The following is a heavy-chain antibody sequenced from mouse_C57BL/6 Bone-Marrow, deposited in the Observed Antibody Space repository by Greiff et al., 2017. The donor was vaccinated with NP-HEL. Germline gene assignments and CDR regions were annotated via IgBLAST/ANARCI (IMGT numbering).Heavy chain of an antibody. V-gene: IGHV8-12*01. CDR3: ARSLLICSYFDV. J-gene: IGHJ1*03. CDR1: GFSLSTSGMG. D-gene: IGHD1-2*01. Sequence: QVTLKVSGPGILQSSQTLSLTCSFSGFSLSTSGMGVSWIRQPSGKGLEWLAHIYWDDDKRYNPSLKSRLTLSKDTSRNQVFLKITSVDTADTATYYCARSLLICSYFDVWGTGTTVTVSS. CDR2: IYWDDDK.